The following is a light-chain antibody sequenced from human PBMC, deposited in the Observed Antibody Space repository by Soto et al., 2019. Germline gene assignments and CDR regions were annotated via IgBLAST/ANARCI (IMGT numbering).Light chain of an antibody. CDR3: QTWGTGIRV. CDR2: LNSDGSH. CDR1: SGHSSYA. J-gene: IGLJ2*01. Sequence: QSVLTQSPSASASLGASVKLTCTLSSGHSSYAIAWHQQQPEKGPQYLMKLNSDGSHSKGDGIPDRFSGSSSGAERYLTSSSLQSEDEADYYCQTWGTGIRVFGGGTQLTVL. V-gene: IGLV4-69*01.